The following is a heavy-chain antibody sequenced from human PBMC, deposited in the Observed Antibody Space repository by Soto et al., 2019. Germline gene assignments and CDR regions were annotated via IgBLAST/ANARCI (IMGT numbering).Heavy chain of an antibody. V-gene: IGHV5-51*07. D-gene: IGHD5-18*01. CDR3: ARLSGYSYGYHYYYGMDV. CDR2: IYPGDSDT. Sequence: EESLKLSCKGSGYSFTSYWIGWVHHMPGKGLEWMGIIYPGDSDTRYSPSFQGQVTISADKSISTAYLQWSSLKASDTAMYYCARLSGYSYGYHYYYGMDVWGQGPTVTVSS. CDR1: GYSFTSYW. J-gene: IGHJ6*02.